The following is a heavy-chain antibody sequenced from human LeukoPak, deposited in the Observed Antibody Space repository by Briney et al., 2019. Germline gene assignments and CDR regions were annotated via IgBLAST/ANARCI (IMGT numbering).Heavy chain of an antibody. CDR2: IYTSGST. CDR1: GGSISSYY. D-gene: IGHD3-22*01. V-gene: IGHV4-4*07. Sequence: PSETLSLTCTVSGGSISSYYWSWIRQPAGKGLEWIGRIYTSGSTNYNPSLKSRVTTSVDTSKNQFSLKLSSVTAADTAVYYCARETSYYDSSGYSYWGQGTLVTVSS. CDR3: ARETSYYDSSGYSY. J-gene: IGHJ4*02.